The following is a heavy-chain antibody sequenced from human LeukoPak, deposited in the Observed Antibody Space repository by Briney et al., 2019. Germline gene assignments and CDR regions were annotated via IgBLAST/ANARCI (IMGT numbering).Heavy chain of an antibody. CDR2: IYYSGST. CDR1: GGSISSYY. Sequence: PSETLSLTCTVSGGSISSYYWSWIRQPPGKGLEWIAYIYYSGSTNYNDSLKSRVTISIDTSKKQFFLKLSSVTAADTAVYYCARDPKVPEDSSGYYSGYYYGMDVWGQGTTVTVSS. V-gene: IGHV4-59*12. CDR3: ARDPKVPEDSSGYYSGYYYGMDV. J-gene: IGHJ6*02. D-gene: IGHD3-22*01.